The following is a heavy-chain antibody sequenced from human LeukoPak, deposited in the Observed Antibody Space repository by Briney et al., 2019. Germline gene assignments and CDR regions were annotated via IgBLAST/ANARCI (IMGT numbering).Heavy chain of an antibody. V-gene: IGHV3-23*01. D-gene: IGHD5-18*01. J-gene: IGHJ3*02. CDR1: GFTFTSYA. Sequence: PGGSLRLSCAASGFTFTSYAMSWVRQAPGKGLEWVSVISGSGGGTYYADSVKVRFTISRDNSKNTLYLQMNSLRAEDTAVYYCGKVRIQLTPRDAFDIWGQGTMVTVSS. CDR3: GKVRIQLTPRDAFDI. CDR2: ISGSGGGT.